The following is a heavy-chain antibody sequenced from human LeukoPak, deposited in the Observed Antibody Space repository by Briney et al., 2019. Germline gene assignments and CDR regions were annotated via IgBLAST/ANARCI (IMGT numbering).Heavy chain of an antibody. D-gene: IGHD5-18*01. CDR1: GFTFSDYY. V-gene: IGHV3-11*04. J-gene: IGHJ6*03. Sequence: GGSLRLSCAASGFTFSDYYISWIRQAPGKGLEWVSYISSSGSTIYYADSVKGRFTISRDNAKNSLYLQMNSLRAEDTAVYYCAKSGADTAMVSYYYYYMDVWGKGTTVTVSS. CDR2: ISSSGSTI. CDR3: AKSGADTAMVSYYYYYMDV.